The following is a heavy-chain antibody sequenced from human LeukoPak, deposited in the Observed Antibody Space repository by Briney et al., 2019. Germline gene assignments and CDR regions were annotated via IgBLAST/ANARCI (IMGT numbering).Heavy chain of an antibody. D-gene: IGHD2-21*02. CDR2: ISYDGSNK. CDR3: ARLHCGGDCHRPRPRPFGSFDI. V-gene: IGHV3-30-3*01. CDR1: GFTFSSYA. J-gene: IGHJ3*02. Sequence: GGSLRLSCAASGFTFSSYAMHWVRQAPGKGLEWVAVISYDGSNKYYADSVKGRFTISRDNAKNSLYLQMNSLRAEDTAVYYCARLHCGGDCHRPRPRPFGSFDIWGQGTMVTVSS.